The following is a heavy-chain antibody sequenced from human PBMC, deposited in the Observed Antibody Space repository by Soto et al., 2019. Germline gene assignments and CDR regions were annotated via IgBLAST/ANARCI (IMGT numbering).Heavy chain of an antibody. Sequence: GSLLLSCTASGFTFSRYWMNWVRQAPGKGLEWVANIKQDGTERNYVDSVKVRFTISRDNARKSLYLQMDSLRAEDTAVYFCARGDTPMITGMDSFDIWGQGTMVTV. V-gene: IGHV3-7*01. CDR2: IKQDGTER. CDR3: ARGDTPMITGMDSFDI. CDR1: GFTFSRYW. J-gene: IGHJ3*02. D-gene: IGHD5-18*01.